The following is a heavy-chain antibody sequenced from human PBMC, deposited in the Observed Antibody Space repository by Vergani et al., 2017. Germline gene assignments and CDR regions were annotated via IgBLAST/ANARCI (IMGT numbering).Heavy chain of an antibody. CDR2: INHSGST. Sequence: QVQLQQWGAGLLKPSETLSLTCAVYGGSFSGYYWSWIRQPPGKGLEWIGEINHSGSTNYNPSLKSRVTISVDTSKNQFSLKLSSVTAADTAVYYCARVGWLDYWYFDLGGRGTLVTVSS. CDR3: ARVGWLDYWYFDL. J-gene: IGHJ2*01. CDR1: GGSFSGYY. V-gene: IGHV4-34*01. D-gene: IGHD6-19*01.